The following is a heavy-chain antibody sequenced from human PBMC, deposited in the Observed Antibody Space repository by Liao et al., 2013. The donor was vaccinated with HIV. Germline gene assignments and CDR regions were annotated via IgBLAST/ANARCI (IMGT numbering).Heavy chain of an antibody. V-gene: IGHV4-34*01. CDR1: GGSFSSYY. D-gene: IGHD3-16*01. CDR3: ARGFRLRLGLVDY. Sequence: QVQLQQWGAGLLKPSETLSLTCAVYGGSFSSYYWSWIRQPPGKGLEWIGEINHSGSTNYNPSLKSRVTISVDTSKNQFSLKLSSVTAADTAVYYCARGFRLRLGLVDYWGPGNPGHRLL. J-gene: IGHJ4*02. CDR2: INHSGST.